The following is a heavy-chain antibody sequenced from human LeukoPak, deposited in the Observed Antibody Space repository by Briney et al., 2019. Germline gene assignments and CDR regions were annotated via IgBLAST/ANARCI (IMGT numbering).Heavy chain of an antibody. CDR1: GYTLTELS. D-gene: IGHD6-19*01. Sequence: ASVTVSCTFSGYTLTELSMHCGRQATGQGLEWMGGFDPEDGETIYAQKFQGRVTMTEDTSTDTAYMELSSLRSEDTAVYYCATAPGYSSGWYTYWGQGTLVTVSS. V-gene: IGHV1-24*01. J-gene: IGHJ4*02. CDR3: ATAPGYSSGWYTY. CDR2: FDPEDGET.